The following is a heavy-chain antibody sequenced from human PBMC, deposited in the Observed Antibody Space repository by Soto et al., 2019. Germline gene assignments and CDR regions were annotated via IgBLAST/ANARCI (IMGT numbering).Heavy chain of an antibody. CDR1: GGSISSYY. D-gene: IGHD3-10*01. V-gene: IGHV4-59*08. J-gene: IGHJ6*02. CDR2: IYYSGST. Sequence: PSETLSLTCTVSGGSISSYYWSWIRQPPGKGLEWIGYIYYSGSTNYNPSLKSRVTISVDTSKNQFSLKLSSVTAADTAVYYCARGRDTMVRGVIMFDYYYGMDVWGQGTTVTVSS. CDR3: ARGRDTMVRGVIMFDYYYGMDV.